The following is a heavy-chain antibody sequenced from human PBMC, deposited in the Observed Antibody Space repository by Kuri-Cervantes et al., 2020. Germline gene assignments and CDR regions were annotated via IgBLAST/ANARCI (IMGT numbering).Heavy chain of an antibody. Sequence: GSLRLSCAVYGGSFSGYYWSWIRQPPGKGLEWIGEINHSGSTNYNPSLKSRVTISVDTSKNQFSLKLSSVTAADTAVYYCARETPWRITAALKDAFDIWGQGTMVTVSS. J-gene: IGHJ3*02. CDR3: ARETPWRITAALKDAFDI. V-gene: IGHV4-34*01. D-gene: IGHD6-13*01. CDR1: GGSFSGYY. CDR2: INHSGST.